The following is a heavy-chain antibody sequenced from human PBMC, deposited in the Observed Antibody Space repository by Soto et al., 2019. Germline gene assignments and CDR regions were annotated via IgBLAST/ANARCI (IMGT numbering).Heavy chain of an antibody. D-gene: IGHD6-13*01. V-gene: IGHV3-23*01. Sequence: EVQLLESGGGLIQSGGSLRLSCEASGFTFSSDDMSWVRQAPGKGLEWVSAISGSSSTIYYADSVKGRFTISRDNSRSTVFLQMNSRRVEDTAVYFCARVWDTFDLWGQGTMVTVSS. J-gene: IGHJ3*01. CDR3: ARVWDTFDL. CDR1: GFTFSSDD. CDR2: ISGSSSTI.